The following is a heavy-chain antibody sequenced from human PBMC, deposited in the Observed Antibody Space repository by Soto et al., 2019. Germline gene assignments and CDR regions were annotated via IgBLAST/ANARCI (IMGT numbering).Heavy chain of an antibody. CDR1: GFTFSSYA. D-gene: IGHD6-19*01. CDR3: AKQPPPLSGWYSEDFDY. Sequence: LRLSCAASGFTFSSYAMSWVRQAPGKGLEWVSAISGSGGSTYYADSVKGRFTISRDNSKNTLYLQMNSLRAKDTAVYYCAKQPPPLSGWYSEDFDYWGQGTLVTV. V-gene: IGHV3-23*01. CDR2: ISGSGGST. J-gene: IGHJ4*02.